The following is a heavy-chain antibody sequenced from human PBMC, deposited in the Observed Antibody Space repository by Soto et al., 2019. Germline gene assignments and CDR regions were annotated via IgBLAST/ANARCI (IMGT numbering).Heavy chain of an antibody. V-gene: IGHV3-74*01. J-gene: IGHJ3*02. Sequence: EAQLEESGGGLVQPGGSLRLSCAASGFTFSLSWMHWVRQGPGNXXXXXXXINSDGSITTYADSVKGRFTISRDNAKKTLYXQMNXLTAADTAVYYCARDLENCGGECSSAFDIWGQGTMVTVSS. CDR1: GFTFSLSW. D-gene: IGHD2-21*01. CDR3: ARDLENCGGECSSAFDI. CDR2: INSDGSIT.